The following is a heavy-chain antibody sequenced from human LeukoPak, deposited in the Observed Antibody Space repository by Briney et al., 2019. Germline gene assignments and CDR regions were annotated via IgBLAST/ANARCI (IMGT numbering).Heavy chain of an antibody. D-gene: IGHD2-15*01. CDR1: GFTFSNYW. CDR2: IRSKAYGGTT. Sequence: PGGSLRLSCAVSGFTFSNYWMSWVRQAPGKGLEWVGFIRSKAYGGTTEYAASVKGRFTISRDDSKSIAYLQMNSLKTEDTAVYYCTADIVVVVAASFDYWGQGTLVTVSS. CDR3: TADIVVVVAASFDY. J-gene: IGHJ4*02. V-gene: IGHV3-49*04.